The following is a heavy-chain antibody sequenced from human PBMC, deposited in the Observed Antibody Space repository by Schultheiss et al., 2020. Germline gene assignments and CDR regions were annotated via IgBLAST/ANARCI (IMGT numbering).Heavy chain of an antibody. CDR3: ARGPYYDILTGYYRDYGMDV. Sequence: SETLSLTCTVSGGSISSGDYYWSWIRQPPGKGLEWIGYIYYSGSTNYNPSLKSRVTISLVTSKNQFSLTLSSVTAADTAVYYCARGPYYDILTGYYRDYGMDVWGQGTTVTVSS. V-gene: IGHV4-30-4*01. CDR1: GGSISSGDYY. CDR2: IYYSGST. J-gene: IGHJ6*02. D-gene: IGHD3-9*01.